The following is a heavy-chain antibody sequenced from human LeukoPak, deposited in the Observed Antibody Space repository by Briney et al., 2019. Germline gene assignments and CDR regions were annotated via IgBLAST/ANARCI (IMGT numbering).Heavy chain of an antibody. J-gene: IGHJ6*02. CDR2: INPNSGGT. CDR3: ARGGNWSPYGMDV. D-gene: IGHD1-1*01. Sequence: ASVKVSCKASGYTFTGHYMHWVRQAPGQGLEWMGWINPNSGGTNYAQKFQGRVTMTRDTSISTAYMDLSRLRSDDTAVYYCARGGNWSPYGMDVWGQGTTVTVSS. V-gene: IGHV1-2*02. CDR1: GYTFTGHY.